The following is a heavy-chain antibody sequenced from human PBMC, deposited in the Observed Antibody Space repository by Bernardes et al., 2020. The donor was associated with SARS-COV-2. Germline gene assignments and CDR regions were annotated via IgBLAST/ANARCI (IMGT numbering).Heavy chain of an antibody. J-gene: IGHJ6*02. V-gene: IGHV1-18*04. D-gene: IGHD3-16*01. Sequence: SVNVSGNASGYTFTSYGISWVRHAPVQGLEWMGWISAYNGNTNYAQKLQGRVTMTTDTSTSTAYMELRSLRSDDTAVYYCARRGGAMDYYYYGMDVWGQGTTVTVSS. CDR2: ISAYNGNT. CDR3: ARRGGAMDYYYYGMDV. CDR1: GYTFTSYG.